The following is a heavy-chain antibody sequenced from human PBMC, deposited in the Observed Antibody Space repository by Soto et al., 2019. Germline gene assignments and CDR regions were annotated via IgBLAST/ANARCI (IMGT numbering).Heavy chain of an antibody. CDR2: ISAYNGNT. V-gene: IGHV1-18*01. D-gene: IGHD3-10*01. CDR1: GYTFTSYG. J-gene: IGHJ6*02. Sequence: ASVKVSFKASGYTFTSYGISWVRQAPGQGLEWMGWISAYNGNTNYAQKLQGRVTMTTDTSTSTAYMELRSLRSDDTAVYYCAREWDYYDSGSYYKPEFGMDVWG. CDR3: AREWDYYDSGSYYKPEFGMDV.